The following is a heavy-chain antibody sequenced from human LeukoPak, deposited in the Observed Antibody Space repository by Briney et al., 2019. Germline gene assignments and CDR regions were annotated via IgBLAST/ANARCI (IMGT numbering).Heavy chain of an antibody. CDR3: AKGSYYDSSGSFYFDY. J-gene: IGHJ4*02. Sequence: GSSLRLSCAGSGFTFSSYGMSWVHQAPGKGLEWVSGISGSGDNTYYADSVKGRFTISRDNSKNTLYVQVNSLGTEDTAAYYCAKGSYYDSSGSFYFDYWGQGTLVTVSS. V-gene: IGHV3-23*01. CDR1: GFTFSSYG. CDR2: ISGSGDNT. D-gene: IGHD3-22*01.